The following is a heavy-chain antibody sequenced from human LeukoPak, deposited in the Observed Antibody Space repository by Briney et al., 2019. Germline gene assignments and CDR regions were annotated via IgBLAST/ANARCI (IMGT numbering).Heavy chain of an antibody. CDR3: ANSNYVHFGERTSDAFDI. V-gene: IGHV4-39*01. Sequence: SETLSLTCTVSGGSISTSDFWWGWIRQPPGRGLEWIGIIFYSGDTHDNPSLKSRLTMSVDTSKNQFSLKLDSVTAADTAVYYCANSNYVHFGERTSDAFDIWGQGTMVTVSS. J-gene: IGHJ3*02. CDR1: GGSISTSDFW. CDR2: IFYSGDT. D-gene: IGHD4-11*01.